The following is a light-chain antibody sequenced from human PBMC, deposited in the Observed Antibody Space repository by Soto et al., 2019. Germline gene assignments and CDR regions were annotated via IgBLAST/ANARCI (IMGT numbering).Light chain of an antibody. J-gene: IGKJ1*01. CDR3: HQYGSSPT. CDR1: QSVTSSY. CDR2: GAY. Sequence: EIVLTQSPGTLSLSPGERATLSCRASQSVTSSYLAWYQQKPGQAPSLLIYGAYSRATGIPDRFSGGGSGTDFTLTISRLEPEDFAVYYCHQYGSSPTFGQGTKVDIK. V-gene: IGKV3-20*01.